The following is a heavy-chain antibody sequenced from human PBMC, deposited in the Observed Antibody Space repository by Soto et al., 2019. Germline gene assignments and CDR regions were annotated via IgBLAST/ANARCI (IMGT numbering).Heavy chain of an antibody. V-gene: IGHV1-18*01. D-gene: IGHD1-26*01. CDR3: ARGRYGDY. CDR2: ISAHNGNT. J-gene: IGHJ4*02. Sequence: QVHLVQSGAEVKKPGASVKVSCKGSGYGFTTYGITWVRQAPGQGLEWMAWISAHNGNTNYAQKLQGRVTVTRDTATSTAYMELRSLRSDGPAVYYFARGRYGDYWGQGALVTVSS. CDR1: GYGFTTYG.